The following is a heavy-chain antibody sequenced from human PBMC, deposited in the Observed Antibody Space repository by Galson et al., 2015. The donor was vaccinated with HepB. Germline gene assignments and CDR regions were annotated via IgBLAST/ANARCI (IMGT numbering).Heavy chain of an antibody. Sequence: SVKVSCKASGYTFTDYVVNWVRQAPGQGLEWMGWMNPKSTNTGYARKFQGRVTMTGDTSMDTAYMERSSLTSEDTAVYYCARAVRNQLLSEYWGQGTLVTVSS. V-gene: IGHV1-8*02. CDR3: ARAVRNQLLSEY. J-gene: IGHJ4*02. CDR1: GYTFTDYV. D-gene: IGHD1-26*01. CDR2: MNPKSTNT.